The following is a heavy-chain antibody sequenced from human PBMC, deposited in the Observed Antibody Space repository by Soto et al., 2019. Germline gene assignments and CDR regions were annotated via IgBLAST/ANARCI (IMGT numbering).Heavy chain of an antibody. CDR3: ARELQWLSQVGDAFDI. Sequence: QVQLVQSGAEVKKPGSSVKVSCKASGGTFSSYTISWVRQAPGQGLEWMGRIIPILGIANYAQKFQGRVTITADKSTSTAYMELSSLRSEDTAVYYCARELQWLSQVGDAFDIWGQGTMVTVSS. CDR1: GGTFSSYT. V-gene: IGHV1-69*08. D-gene: IGHD6-19*01. J-gene: IGHJ3*02. CDR2: IIPILGIA.